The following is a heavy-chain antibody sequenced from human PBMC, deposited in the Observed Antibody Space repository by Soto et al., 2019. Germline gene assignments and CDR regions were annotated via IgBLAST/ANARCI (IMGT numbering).Heavy chain of an antibody. CDR2: IYWDDDK. Sequence: QITLKESGPTLVKPTQTLTLTCTFSGFSPSTSGVGVGWIRQPPGKALEWLGVIYWDDDKRYRPSLKSRLTIPKDTSKNQVALTMTNMDPVDTATYYCEHSVYGNWYFDLSGRGTLVTVSS. CDR3: EHSVYGNWYFDL. CDR1: GFSPSTSGVG. J-gene: IGHJ2*01. D-gene: IGHD4-17*01. V-gene: IGHV2-5*02.